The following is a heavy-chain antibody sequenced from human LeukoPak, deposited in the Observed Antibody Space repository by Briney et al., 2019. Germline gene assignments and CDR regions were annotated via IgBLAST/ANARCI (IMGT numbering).Heavy chain of an antibody. CDR2: IDWNSGTV. D-gene: IGHD5-24*01. J-gene: IGHJ3*02. V-gene: IGHV3-9*01. Sequence: PGRSLRLSCVASGFTFDDYAMHWVRQAPGKGLEWVSGIDWNSGTVGYADSVKGRFTIARDNAKNSLSLQMNGLGVEDTALYYCAKDRNYRDLDSLDIWAKGQWSPSLQ. CDR3: AKDRNYRDLDSLDI. CDR1: GFTFDDYA.